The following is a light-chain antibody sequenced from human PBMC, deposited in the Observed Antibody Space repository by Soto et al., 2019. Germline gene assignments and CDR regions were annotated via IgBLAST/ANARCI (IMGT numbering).Light chain of an antibody. Sequence: DIQMTQSPSSLSASVEDRVIITFLASQSISNHLNWYQQKPGKAPKLLIFAASSLQSGVPSRFSGSRSGPDFTLTISSLQPEDFATYFCQHSYSNFPITFGQGTRLEIK. V-gene: IGKV1-39*01. CDR3: QHSYSNFPIT. J-gene: IGKJ5*01. CDR1: QSISNH. CDR2: AAS.